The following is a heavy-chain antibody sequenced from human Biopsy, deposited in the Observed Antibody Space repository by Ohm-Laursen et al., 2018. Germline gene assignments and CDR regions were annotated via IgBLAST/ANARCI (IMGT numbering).Heavy chain of an antibody. CDR1: GFIFDDYD. D-gene: IGHD3-22*01. Sequence: SLRLSCAASGFIFDDYDMHWVRHAPGTGLEWVSRINRDSDTADYVGSVKGRFTISRDNAKNSLYLHMNSLRLDDTALYYCVRTFRNYDFLDSWGQGTLVTVSS. J-gene: IGHJ1*01. CDR2: INRDSDTA. CDR3: VRTFRNYDFLDS. V-gene: IGHV3-9*01.